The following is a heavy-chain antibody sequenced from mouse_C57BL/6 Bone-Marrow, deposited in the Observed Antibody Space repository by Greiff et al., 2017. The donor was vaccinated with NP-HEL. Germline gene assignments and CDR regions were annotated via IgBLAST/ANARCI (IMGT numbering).Heavy chain of an antibody. D-gene: IGHD1-1*01. CDR2: ISGGGGNT. J-gene: IGHJ1*03. Sequence: DVMLVESGGGLVKPGGSLKLSCAASGFTFSSYTMSWVRQTPEKRLEWVATISGGGGNTYYPDSVKGRFTISRDNAKNTLYLQMSSLRSEDTALYYCASLVLLGYFDVWGTGTTVTVSS. CDR3: ASLVLLGYFDV. V-gene: IGHV5-9*01. CDR1: GFTFSSYT.